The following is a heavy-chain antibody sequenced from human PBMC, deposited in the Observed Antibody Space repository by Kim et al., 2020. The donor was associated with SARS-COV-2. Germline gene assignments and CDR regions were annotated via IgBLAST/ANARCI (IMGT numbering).Heavy chain of an antibody. Sequence: EGSLRLSCAASGFTVSSNYMSWVRQAPGKGLEWVSVIYSGGTTYYADSVKGRFTISRDNSKNTLYLQMNSLRAEDTAVYFCARSRLLVQGGGFDYWGQGTLVTVSS. CDR2: IYSGGTT. D-gene: IGHD2-15*01. J-gene: IGHJ4*02. V-gene: IGHV3-66*01. CDR1: GFTVSSNY. CDR3: ARSRLLVQGGGFDY.